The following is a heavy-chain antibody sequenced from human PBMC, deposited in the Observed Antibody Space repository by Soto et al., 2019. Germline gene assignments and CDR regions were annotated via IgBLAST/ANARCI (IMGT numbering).Heavy chain of an antibody. D-gene: IGHD1-26*01. Sequence: QLQLQESGPGLVKPSETLSLTCTVSGGSISSSSYYWGWILQRPGQGLEWIGSIYYSGRTYYNPSLQSRVTISVDQSKNHFSLKLSSLTAADKAVYYCARGLELLSASDYWGQGTLVTVSS. J-gene: IGHJ4*02. CDR2: IYYSGRT. V-gene: IGHV4-39*02. CDR3: ARGLELLSASDY. CDR1: GGSISSSSYY.